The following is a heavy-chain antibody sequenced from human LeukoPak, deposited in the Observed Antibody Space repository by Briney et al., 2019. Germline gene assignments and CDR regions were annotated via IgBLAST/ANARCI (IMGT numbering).Heavy chain of an antibody. Sequence: GGSLRLSCAASGFTFSTYAMSWVRQAPGKGLEWVSTITGDSTYIRYADSVRGRFTISRDNAKSSLYLQMNSLRVEDTAVYYCARDCESGYSYGLCWGQGTLVTVSS. CDR3: ARDCESGYSYGLC. CDR1: GFTFSTYA. J-gene: IGHJ4*02. V-gene: IGHV3-21*01. D-gene: IGHD5-18*01. CDR2: ITGDSTYI.